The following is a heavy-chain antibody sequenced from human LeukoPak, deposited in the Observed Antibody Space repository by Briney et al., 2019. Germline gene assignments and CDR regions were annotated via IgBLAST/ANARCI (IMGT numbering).Heavy chain of an antibody. CDR2: ISAYNGNT. J-gene: IGHJ6*03. V-gene: IGHV1-18*01. CDR3: ARDRPKVGYCSSTSCRRSYGGYYYYMDV. D-gene: IGHD2-2*01. Sequence: ASVKVSCKASGYTFTSYGISWVRQAPGQGLEWMGWISAYNGNTNYAQKLQGRVTMTTDTSTSTAYMELRSLRSDDTAVYYCARDRPKVGYCSSTSCRRSYGGYYYYMDVWGKGTTVTVSS. CDR1: GYTFTSYG.